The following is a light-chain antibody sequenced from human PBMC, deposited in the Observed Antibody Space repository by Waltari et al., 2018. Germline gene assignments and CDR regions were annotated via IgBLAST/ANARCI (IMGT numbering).Light chain of an antibody. V-gene: IGKV1-16*02. Sequence: DIQMTQSPSSLSAAVGDRVTLTCRASQGIGQSLAWFQQKLGKAPKSLIYAAYTLQSGVTPKFSGRGSGTDFTLTISSLQPEDFATYYCQQYSGYPLTFGGGTKVE. CDR3: QQYSGYPLT. CDR2: AAY. CDR1: QGIGQS. J-gene: IGKJ4*01.